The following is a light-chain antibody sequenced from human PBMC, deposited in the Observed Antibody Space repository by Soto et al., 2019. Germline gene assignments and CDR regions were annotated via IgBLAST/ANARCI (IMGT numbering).Light chain of an antibody. CDR3: QQRSNLPWT. Sequence: EIVLTQSPATLSLSPGERATLSCWASQSVSSYLAWYQHKPGQAPRLLIYDASNRATGIPARFSGSGSGTDFTLTISSLEPEDFAVYYCQQRSNLPWTFGQGTKVELK. CDR2: DAS. J-gene: IGKJ1*01. CDR1: QSVSSY. V-gene: IGKV3-11*01.